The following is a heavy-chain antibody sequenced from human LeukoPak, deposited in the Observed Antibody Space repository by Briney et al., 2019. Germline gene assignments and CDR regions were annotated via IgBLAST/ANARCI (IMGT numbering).Heavy chain of an antibody. D-gene: IGHD3-22*01. CDR3: AREPYYYDSSGYYWPDAFDI. Sequence: SQTLSLTCTVSGGSISSGSYYWSWIRQPAGKGLEWMGRIYTSGSTNYNPSLKSRVTISVDTSKNQFSLKLSSVTAADTAVYYCAREPYYYDSSGYYWPDAFDIWGQGTMVTVSS. CDR2: IYTSGST. CDR1: GGSISSGSYY. J-gene: IGHJ3*02. V-gene: IGHV4-61*02.